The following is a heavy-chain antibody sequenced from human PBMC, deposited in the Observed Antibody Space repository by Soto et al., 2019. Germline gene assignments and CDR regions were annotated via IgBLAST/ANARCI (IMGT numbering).Heavy chain of an antibody. CDR2: FYYSGST. CDR1: GGSISSSSYY. D-gene: IGHD3-3*01. Sequence: PSETLSLTCTVSGGSISSSSYYWGWIRQPPGKGLEWIGYFYYSGSTYYNPSLKSRVSISVDTSKNQFSLKLSSVTAADTAVYYCARYYDFWSGSQGWFDPWGQGTLVTVSS. J-gene: IGHJ5*02. CDR3: ARYYDFWSGSQGWFDP. V-gene: IGHV4-39*07.